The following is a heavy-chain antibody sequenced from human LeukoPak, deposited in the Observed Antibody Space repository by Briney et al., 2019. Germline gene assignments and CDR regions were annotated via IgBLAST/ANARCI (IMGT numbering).Heavy chain of an antibody. CDR1: GGSISSYD. Sequence: SETLSLTCTVSGGSISSYDWSWIRQPAGKGLEWIGRIYTSGSTSYNPSLKSRVTMSVDTSKNQFSLKLSSVTDADTAVHYCARDRVGFGEFQNYYYYMDVWGKGTTVTVSS. CDR2: IYTSGST. V-gene: IGHV4-4*07. D-gene: IGHD3-10*01. J-gene: IGHJ6*03. CDR3: ARDRVGFGEFQNYYYYMDV.